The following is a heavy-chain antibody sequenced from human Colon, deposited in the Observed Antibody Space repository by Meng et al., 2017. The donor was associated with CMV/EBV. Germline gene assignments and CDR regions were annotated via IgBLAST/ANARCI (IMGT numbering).Heavy chain of an antibody. CDR1: GGSISSSSYY. CDR3: ARDADY. J-gene: IGHJ4*02. Sequence: TLFLTCTVSGGSISSSSYYCGWIRQPPGKGLEWIGRIYYSGSTYYNPSLKSRVTISVDTSKNQFSLKLRSVTAADTAVYYCARDADYWGQGTLVTVSS. CDR2: IYYSGST. V-gene: IGHV4-39*07.